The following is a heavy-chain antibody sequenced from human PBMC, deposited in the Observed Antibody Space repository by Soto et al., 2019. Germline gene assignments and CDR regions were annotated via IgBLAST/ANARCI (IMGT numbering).Heavy chain of an antibody. CDR1: GGSISTSNIR. Sequence: SEILSLTCIVSGGSISTSNIRWGWIRQPPGRGLDWVGSIFSSGGTYYNPSLKSRVTISVHTSMNQFSLKLSSVTAADTAVYYCARQYYSGSGRQIDYWGQGSLVTVSS. CDR2: IFSSGGT. V-gene: IGHV4-39*01. D-gene: IGHD3-10*01. J-gene: IGHJ4*02. CDR3: ARQYYSGSGRQIDY.